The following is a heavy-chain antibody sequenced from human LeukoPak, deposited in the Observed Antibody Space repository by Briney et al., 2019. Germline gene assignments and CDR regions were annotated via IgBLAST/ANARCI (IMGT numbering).Heavy chain of an antibody. CDR2: ISGSGGST. D-gene: IGHD7-27*01. J-gene: IGHJ5*02. V-gene: IGHV3-23*01. Sequence: GSLRLSCAASGFTFSSYAMSWVRQAPGKGLEWVSAISGSGGSTYYADSVKGRFIISRDNSKNTLYVEMDSLRPEDTAVYYCAKGQLGIQSSKWFDPWGQGTLVTVSS. CDR3: AKGQLGIQSSKWFDP. CDR1: GFTFSSYA.